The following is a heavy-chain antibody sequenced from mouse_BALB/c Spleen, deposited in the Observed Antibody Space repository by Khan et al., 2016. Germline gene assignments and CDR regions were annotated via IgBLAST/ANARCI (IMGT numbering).Heavy chain of an antibody. Sequence: IQLVQSGPELKKPGETVKISCKASGYTFTDYSMHWVKQAPGKGLKWMGWKNTETGEPTYADDFKGRFAFSLETSASTAYLQINNLKKEDTATYLWARRVRWYFDVWGAGTTVTVSS. D-gene: IGHD2-14*01. V-gene: IGHV9-2-1*01. CDR1: GYTFTDYS. CDR2: KNTETGEP. J-gene: IGHJ1*01. CDR3: ARRVRWYFDV.